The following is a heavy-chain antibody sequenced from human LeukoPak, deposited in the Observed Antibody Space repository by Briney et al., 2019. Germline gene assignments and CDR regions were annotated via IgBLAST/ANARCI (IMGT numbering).Heavy chain of an antibody. D-gene: IGHD6-13*01. Sequence: SETLSLTCTVSGGSISSSSYSWGWIRQPPGKGLEWIGSIYFSGSTYYNPSLKSRVTISVDTSRNQFSLKLSSVTAADTAVYYCARQVQTAASFDFWGQGTLVTVSS. CDR1: GGSISSSSYS. CDR2: IYFSGST. J-gene: IGHJ4*02. CDR3: ARQVQTAASFDF. V-gene: IGHV4-39*01.